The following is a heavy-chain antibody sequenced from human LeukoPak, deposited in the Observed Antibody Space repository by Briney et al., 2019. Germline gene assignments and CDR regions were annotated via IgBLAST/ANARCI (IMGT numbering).Heavy chain of an antibody. CDR3: AKLPEVVVIKRYFDL. V-gene: IGHV3-23*01. CDR2: ISGSGGST. CDR1: GFTFSSYA. Sequence: GGSLRLSCAASGFTFSSYAMSWVRQAPGKGLEWVSAISGSGGSTYYADSVKGRFTISRDNSKNTLYLQMNSLRAEDTAVYYCAKLPEVVVIKRYFDLWGRGTLVTVSS. J-gene: IGHJ2*01. D-gene: IGHD3-22*01.